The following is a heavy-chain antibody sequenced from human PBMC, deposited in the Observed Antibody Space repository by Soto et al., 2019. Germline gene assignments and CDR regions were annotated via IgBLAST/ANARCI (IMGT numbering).Heavy chain of an antibody. Sequence: GGSLRLSCAASGFTFDDYAMHWVRQAPGKGLEWVSGISWNSGSIGYADSVKGRFTISRDNAKNSLYLQMNSLRAEDTALYYCAKDKAGSTVVAATSGLRGWGQGTLVTVSS. CDR1: GFTFDDYA. J-gene: IGHJ4*02. CDR3: AKDKAGSTVVAATSGLRG. D-gene: IGHD2-15*01. CDR2: ISWNSGSI. V-gene: IGHV3-9*01.